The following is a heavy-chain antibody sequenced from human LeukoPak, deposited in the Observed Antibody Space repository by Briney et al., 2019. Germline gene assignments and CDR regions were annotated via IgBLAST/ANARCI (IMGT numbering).Heavy chain of an antibody. CDR2: ISYDGSNK. J-gene: IGHJ4*02. CDR3: ARDPTRGVIMSPSGY. D-gene: IGHD3-10*01. CDR1: GFTFSSYA. V-gene: IGHV3-30-3*01. Sequence: GGSLRLSCAASGFTFSSYAMHWVRQAPGKGLEWVAVISYDGSNKYYAGSVKGRFTISRDNSKNTLYLQMNSLRAEDTAVYYCARDPTRGVIMSPSGYWGQGTLVTVSS.